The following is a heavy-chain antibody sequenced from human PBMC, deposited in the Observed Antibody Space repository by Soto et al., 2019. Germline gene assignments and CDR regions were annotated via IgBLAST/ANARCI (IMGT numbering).Heavy chain of an antibody. CDR1: GYSISSGYY. V-gene: IGHV4-38-2*02. Sequence: SETLSLTCTVSGYSISSGYYWGWIRQPPGKGLEWIGSIYHSGSTYYNPSLKSRVTISVDTSKNQFSLKLSSVTTTDTAVYYCARGGLNEDPNYYDSSGYLKNPNWFDPWGQGTLVTVSS. CDR2: IYHSGST. CDR3: ARGGLNEDPNYYDSSGYLKNPNWFDP. D-gene: IGHD3-22*01. J-gene: IGHJ5*02.